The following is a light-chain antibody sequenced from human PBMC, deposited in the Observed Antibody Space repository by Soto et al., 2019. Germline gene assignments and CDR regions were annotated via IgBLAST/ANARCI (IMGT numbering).Light chain of an antibody. V-gene: IGKV3-11*01. CDR1: QSVSSY. CDR3: QQRSNWPPLT. J-gene: IGKJ4*01. CDR2: DAS. Sequence: EIVLTQSPATLSLSPGERATLSCRASQSVSSYLAWYQQKPGQAPRLLIYDASNRATGIPARFSGSGSGTDFSPTISSLEPEDCAVYYCQQRSNWPPLTFGGGTKVGIK.